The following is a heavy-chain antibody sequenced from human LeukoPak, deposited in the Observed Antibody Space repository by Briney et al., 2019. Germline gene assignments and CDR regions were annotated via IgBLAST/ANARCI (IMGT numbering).Heavy chain of an antibody. CDR1: GGTFSSYA. J-gene: IGHJ3*02. CDR3: ARGLDVVVPAAISAFDI. V-gene: IGHV1-69*06. D-gene: IGHD2-2*01. CDR2: IIPIFGTA. Sequence: SVKVSCKASGGTFSSYAISWVRQAPGQGLEWMGGIIPIFGTANYAQKFQGRVTITADKSTSTAYMELSSLRSEDTAVYYCARGLDVVVPAAISAFDIWGQGTMVTVSS.